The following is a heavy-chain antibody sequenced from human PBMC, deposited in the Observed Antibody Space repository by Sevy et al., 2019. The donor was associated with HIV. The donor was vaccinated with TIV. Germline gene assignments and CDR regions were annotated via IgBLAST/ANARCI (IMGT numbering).Heavy chain of an antibody. CDR1: GGSVNSGYYH. Sequence: GSLRLSCRVSGGSVNSGYYHWSWIRQPPGKGLEWIGQKYDDGRINYNPSLGGRVTISIDTPNNQFSLRLTSVTAADTALYYCAGYIVGGGGRGSWGQRTLVTVSS. V-gene: IGHV4-61*01. CDR2: KYDDGRI. J-gene: IGHJ5*02. D-gene: IGHD1-26*01. CDR3: AGYIVGGGGRGS.